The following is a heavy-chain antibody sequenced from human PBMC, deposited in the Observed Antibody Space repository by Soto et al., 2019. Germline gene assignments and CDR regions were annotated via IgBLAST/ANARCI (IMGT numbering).Heavy chain of an antibody. D-gene: IGHD3-22*01. V-gene: IGHV3-23*01. CDR2: ITSSGAA. CDR1: GFTFNNYA. J-gene: IGHJ5*02. Sequence: DVQLLESGGDLAQPGGSLRLSCEASGFTFNNYAIAWVRQAPGKGLEWVSGITSSGAAYYADSVKGRFTISRDNSKNTRYLHMNSLRAEDTAVYYCAKGESSVSARDFDPWGQGTLVTVSS. CDR3: AKGESSVSARDFDP.